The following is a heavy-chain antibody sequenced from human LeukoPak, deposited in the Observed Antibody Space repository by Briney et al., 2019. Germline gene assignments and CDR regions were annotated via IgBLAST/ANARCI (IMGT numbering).Heavy chain of an antibody. CDR1: GFTFSNYV. Sequence: GGSLRLSCAASGFTFSNYVMGWVRQAPGKGLEWVSATSGNSDGADYADSVRGRFTISRDNSKNTLYQQMNSLRAEDTAVYYCAKRTGVTELHFDHWGQGTPVTVSS. J-gene: IGHJ4*02. V-gene: IGHV3-23*01. CDR2: TSGNSDGA. CDR3: AKRTGVTELHFDH. D-gene: IGHD1-7*01.